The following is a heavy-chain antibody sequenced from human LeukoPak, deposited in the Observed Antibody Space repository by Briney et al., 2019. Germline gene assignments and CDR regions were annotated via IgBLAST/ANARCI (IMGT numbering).Heavy chain of an antibody. Sequence: ASVKVSCKASGYTFASNYIHWVRQAPGQGLEWMGRINPDSGGTNYAQKFQGRVTMTRDTSITTAYMELSRLRSDDTAVYYCATNGGPAGPGWGQGTLVTVSS. D-gene: IGHD2-8*01. J-gene: IGHJ4*02. V-gene: IGHV1-2*06. CDR1: GYTFASNY. CDR3: ATNGGPAGPG. CDR2: INPDSGGT.